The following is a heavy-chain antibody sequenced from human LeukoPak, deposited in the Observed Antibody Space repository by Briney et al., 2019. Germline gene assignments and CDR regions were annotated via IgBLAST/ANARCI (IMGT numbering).Heavy chain of an antibody. Sequence: PSETLSLTCTVSGGSISRGSYYWGWIRQPPGKGLEWIGSIYYSGSTYYNPSLKSRVTISIDTSKNQFSLKLSSVTAADTAVYYCARLTVHYYYYMDVWGKGTTVTVSS. V-gene: IGHV4-39*01. D-gene: IGHD4-11*01. CDR2: IYYSGST. CDR1: GGSISRGSYY. J-gene: IGHJ6*03. CDR3: ARLTVHYYYYMDV.